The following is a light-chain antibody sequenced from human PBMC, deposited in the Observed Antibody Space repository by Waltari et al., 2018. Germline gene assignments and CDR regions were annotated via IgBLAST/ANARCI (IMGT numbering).Light chain of an antibody. V-gene: IGLV2-11*01. Sequence: QSAPTQPRSVSGSPGQSVAISCSGTSSDVGGYNYVFWYQQHPGKAPNLMIYDVTKRPAGVPDRFSGSKSGNTASLTISGLQADDEADYYCCSYAGRNIYVFGTGTKVTVL. CDR1: SSDVGGYNY. J-gene: IGLJ1*01. CDR2: DVT. CDR3: CSYAGRNIYV.